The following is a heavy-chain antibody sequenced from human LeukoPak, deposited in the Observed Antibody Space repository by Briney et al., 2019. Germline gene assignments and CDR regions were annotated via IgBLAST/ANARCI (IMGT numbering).Heavy chain of an antibody. J-gene: IGHJ4*02. V-gene: IGHV3-33*06. CDR3: AKVPYGSGSYYTRQFDY. CDR1: GFTFSSYG. CDR2: IWYDGSNK. Sequence: GRSLRLSCAASGFTFSSYGMHWVRQAPGKGLEWVAVIWYDGSNKYYADSVKGRFTISRDNSKNTLYLQMNSLRAEDTAVYYCAKVPYGSGSYYTRQFDYWGQGTLVTVSS. D-gene: IGHD3-10*01.